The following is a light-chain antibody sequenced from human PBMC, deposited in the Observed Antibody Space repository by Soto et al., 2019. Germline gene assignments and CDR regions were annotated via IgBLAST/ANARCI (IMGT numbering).Light chain of an antibody. CDR1: QSISGW. Sequence: DIQMTQSPSTLSASVGDRVTITCRASQSISGWLAWYQQKPGKAPKLLIYDASSLESGVPSKFSGSGSGTEFTLTINSLQPDDFATYYCQQYNSYSTFGQGTKVDIK. CDR3: QQYNSYST. J-gene: IGKJ1*01. CDR2: DAS. V-gene: IGKV1-5*01.